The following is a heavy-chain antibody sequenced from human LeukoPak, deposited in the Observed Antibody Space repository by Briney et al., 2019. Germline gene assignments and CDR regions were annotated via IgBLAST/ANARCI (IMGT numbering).Heavy chain of an antibody. CDR3: ARIRYCSSTSCP. D-gene: IGHD2-2*01. CDR1: GGSISSYY. V-gene: IGHV4-4*07. Sequence: SETLSLTCTVSGGSISSYYWSWIRQPAGKGLEWIGRIYTSGSTNYNPSLKGRVTMSVDTSKNQFSLKLSSVTAADTAVYYCARIRYCSSTSCPWGQGTLVTVSS. CDR2: IYTSGST. J-gene: IGHJ5*02.